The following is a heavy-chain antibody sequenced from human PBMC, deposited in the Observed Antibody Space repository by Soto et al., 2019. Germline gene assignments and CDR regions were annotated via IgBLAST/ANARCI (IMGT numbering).Heavy chain of an antibody. V-gene: IGHV5-10-1*03. Sequence: DVQLVQSGAEVRKPGESLKISCKVSGYIFTSYWISWVRQMPGKGLEWMGRIDPTDSYTDYSPSFQGHVTISVDKSINTAYLQWSSLKASDSAMYYCARLPVLSLVAVWGFDYWGLGTLVTVSS. CDR3: ARLPVLSLVAVWGFDY. CDR2: IDPTDSYT. D-gene: IGHD3-16*01. CDR1: GYIFTSYW. J-gene: IGHJ4*02.